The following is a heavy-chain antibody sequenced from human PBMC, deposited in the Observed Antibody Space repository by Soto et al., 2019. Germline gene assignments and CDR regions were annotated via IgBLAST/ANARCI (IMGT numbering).Heavy chain of an antibody. V-gene: IGHV3-15*01. CDR2: IKCKIDGGTT. CDR3: ATAGYGGYRLSHNYYYGMDV. Sequence: GGSLRLSCVASGFTFSNAWMSWVRQAPGKGLEWVGRIKCKIDGGTTDYAVPVKGRFTISRDDSKNTLYLQVNSLKTEDTAIYYCATAGYGGYRLSHNYYYGMDVWGQGTTVTVSS. D-gene: IGHD4-17*01. J-gene: IGHJ6*02. CDR1: GFTFSNAW.